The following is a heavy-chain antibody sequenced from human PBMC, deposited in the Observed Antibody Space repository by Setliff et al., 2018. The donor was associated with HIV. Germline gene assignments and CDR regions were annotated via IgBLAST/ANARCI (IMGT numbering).Heavy chain of an antibody. CDR3: ARGSLLGYFDWLFPD. CDR2: VSNSGST. J-gene: IGHJ4*02. V-gene: IGHV4-39*01. CDR1: GGSISSRSHY. Sequence: SETLSLTCAVSGGSISSRSHYWGWIRQPPGKGLEWIGSVSNSGSTYYNPSLKSRFTISVDVSKNQFSLKLTSVTAADTAVYYCARGSLLGYFDWLFPDWGQGTLVTVSS. D-gene: IGHD3-9*01.